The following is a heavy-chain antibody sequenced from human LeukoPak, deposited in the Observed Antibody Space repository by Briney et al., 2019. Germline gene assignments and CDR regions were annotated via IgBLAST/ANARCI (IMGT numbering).Heavy chain of an antibody. V-gene: IGHV5-51*01. Sequence: GESLKTSCKGSGSSFISYWIGWVRQMPGKGLEWMGIIYPGDSDIRYRPSFQGQVTISVDKSISTAYLQWSSLKAADTAMYYCARRYYDSSGYYYFDYWGQGSLVTVSS. D-gene: IGHD3-22*01. CDR2: IYPGDSDI. CDR1: GSSFISYW. CDR3: ARRYYDSSGYYYFDY. J-gene: IGHJ4*02.